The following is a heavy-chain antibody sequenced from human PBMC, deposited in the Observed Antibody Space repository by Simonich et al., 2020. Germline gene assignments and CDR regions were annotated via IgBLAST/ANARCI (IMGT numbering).Heavy chain of an antibody. CDR2: IYHSGST. CDR3: AIGNWGFDY. J-gene: IGHJ4*02. D-gene: IGHD7-27*01. V-gene: IGHV4-38-2*01. Sequence: QVQLQESGPGLVKPAETLSLTCAVSGYSISSGYYWGWIRQPPGKGLEWSGNIYHSGSTYYNPSLKSRGTISVDTSKNQFALKLSSVTAADTAVYYCAIGNWGFDYWGQGTLVTVSS. CDR1: GYSISSGYY.